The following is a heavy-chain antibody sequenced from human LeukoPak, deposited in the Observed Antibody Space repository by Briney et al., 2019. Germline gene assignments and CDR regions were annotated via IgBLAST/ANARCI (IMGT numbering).Heavy chain of an antibody. J-gene: IGHJ5*02. CDR1: GYTFTSYG. CDR3: ARDPDLFDP. Sequence: ASVKVSCKASGYTFTSYGISWVRQAPGQGLEWMGWMNPNSGNTGYAQKFQGRVTMTRNTSISTAYMELSSLRSEDTAVYYCARDPDLFDPWGQGTLVTVSS. CDR2: MNPNSGNT. V-gene: IGHV1-8*02.